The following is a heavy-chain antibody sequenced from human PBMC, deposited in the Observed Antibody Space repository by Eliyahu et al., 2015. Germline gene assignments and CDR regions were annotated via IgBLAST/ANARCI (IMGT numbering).Heavy chain of an antibody. J-gene: IGHJ3*02. CDR2: IYYSGST. CDR3: ARVGNWNDEGVDAFDI. D-gene: IGHD1-1*01. CDR1: GGSISXYY. Sequence: QVQLQESGPGLVKPSETLSLTCXVSGGSISXYYWSWIRQPPGKGLEWIGYIYYSGSTNYNPSLKSRVTISVDTSKNQFSLKLSSVTAADTAVYYCARVGNWNDEGVDAFDIWGQGTMVTVSS. V-gene: IGHV4-59*01.